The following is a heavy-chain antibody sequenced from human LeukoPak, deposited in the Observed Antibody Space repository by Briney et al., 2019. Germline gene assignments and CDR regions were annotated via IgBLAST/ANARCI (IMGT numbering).Heavy chain of an antibody. J-gene: IGHJ3*02. CDR3: ANSKYSSGWYQAFDI. CDR1: GFSLSTSGVG. D-gene: IGHD6-19*01. CDR2: IYWNDDK. V-gene: IGHV2-5*01. Sequence: SGPTLVNPTQIVTLTCTFSGFSLSTSGVGVGWIRQPPGKTLEWLALIYWNDDKRYSPPLKSRLTITKDTSKNQVVLTMTNMDPVDTATYYSANSKYSSGWYQAFDIWGQGTMVTVSS.